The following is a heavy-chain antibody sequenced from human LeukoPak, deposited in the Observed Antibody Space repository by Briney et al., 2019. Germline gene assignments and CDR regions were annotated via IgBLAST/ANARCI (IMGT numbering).Heavy chain of an antibody. CDR3: AKRGGYYDSSGYYY. V-gene: IGHV3-15*04. CDR2: IESKTDGETT. Sequence: GGSLRLSCVGSGFSFTDAWMSWVRQIPGKGLEWVGRIESKTDGETTDYATPVKDRFIISRDDSTNTLYLQMNSLKSEDTAVYYCAKRGGYYDSSGYYYWGQGTLVTVSS. J-gene: IGHJ4*02. D-gene: IGHD3-22*01. CDR1: GFSFTDAW.